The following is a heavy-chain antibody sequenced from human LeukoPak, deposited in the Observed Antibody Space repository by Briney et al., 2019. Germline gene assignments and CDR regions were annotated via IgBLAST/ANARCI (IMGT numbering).Heavy chain of an antibody. V-gene: IGHV3-66*01. J-gene: IGHJ4*02. CDR3: ARVPRYCSSTSCPYSVYYFDY. D-gene: IGHD2-2*01. CDR1: GFTVSSNY. Sequence: GGFLRLSCAASGFTVSSNYMSWVRQAPGKGLEWVSVIYSGGSTYYADSVKGRFTISRDNSKNTLYLQMNSLRAEDTAVYYCARVPRYCSSTSCPYSVYYFDYWGQGTLVTVSS. CDR2: IYSGGST.